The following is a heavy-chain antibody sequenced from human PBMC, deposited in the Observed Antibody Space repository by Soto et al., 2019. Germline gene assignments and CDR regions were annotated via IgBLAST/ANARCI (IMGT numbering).Heavy chain of an antibody. D-gene: IGHD3-3*01. J-gene: IGHJ4*02. CDR1: GFTFSNAW. CDR2: IKSKTDGGTT. Sequence: GGSMRLSCAAAGFTFSNAWRSWVRQAPGKGLEWVGRIKSKTDGGTTDYAAPVKGRFTISRDDSKNTLYLQMNSLKTEDTAVYYCTTLGDFWSGYKFDYWGQGTLVTVSS. CDR3: TTLGDFWSGYKFDY. V-gene: IGHV3-15*01.